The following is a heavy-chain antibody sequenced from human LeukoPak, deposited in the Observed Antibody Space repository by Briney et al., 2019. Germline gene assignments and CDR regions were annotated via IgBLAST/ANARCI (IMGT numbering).Heavy chain of an antibody. J-gene: IGHJ4*02. D-gene: IGHD4-23*01. CDR1: GFTFSSYA. Sequence: GGSLRLSCAASGFTFSSYAMSWVRQAPGKGLEWVSAISGSGGSTYYADSVKGRFTISRDNSKNTLYLQMNSLRAEDTAVYYCAKDVSGHPTVVISVFDYWGQGTLVTVSS. CDR3: AKDVSGHPTVVISVFDY. CDR2: ISGSGGST. V-gene: IGHV3-23*01.